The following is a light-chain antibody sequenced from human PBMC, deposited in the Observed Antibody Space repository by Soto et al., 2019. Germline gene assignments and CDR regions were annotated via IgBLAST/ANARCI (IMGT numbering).Light chain of an antibody. Sequence: QSVLTQPASVSGSPGQSITISCTGTSSDVGGYNYVSWYQQHPGKAPKLMIYDVSNRPSGVSNRFSGSKSGNTASLTISGLQAEDEADYYCSSYTSSCTLAFYVFGTGTKLTVL. V-gene: IGLV2-14*01. CDR1: SSDVGGYNY. J-gene: IGLJ1*01. CDR3: SSYTSSCTLAFYV. CDR2: DVS.